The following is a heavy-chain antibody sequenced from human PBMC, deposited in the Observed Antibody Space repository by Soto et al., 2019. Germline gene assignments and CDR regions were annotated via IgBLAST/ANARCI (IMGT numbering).Heavy chain of an antibody. CDR1: GGSISSYY. CDR3: ARGLAGGAAAGTDIGFDP. V-gene: IGHV4-59*01. D-gene: IGHD6-13*01. CDR2: IYYSGST. Sequence: SETLSLTCTVSGGSISSYYWSWVRQPPGKGLEWIGYIYYSGSTNYNPPLKSRVTISVDTSKNQFSLKLSSVTAADTAVYYCARGLAGGAAAGTDIGFDPWGQGTLVTVSS. J-gene: IGHJ5*02.